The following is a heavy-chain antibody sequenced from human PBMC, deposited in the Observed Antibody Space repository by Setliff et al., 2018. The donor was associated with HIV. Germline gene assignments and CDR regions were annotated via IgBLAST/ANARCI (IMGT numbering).Heavy chain of an antibody. CDR1: GGSISRGSYY. CDR2: IYTSGSI. V-gene: IGHV4-61*02. CDR3: AREDGEYTSSPRWFDP. Sequence: NPSETLSLTCTVSGGSISRGSYYWSWIRQPAGKGLEWIGRIYTSGSIHYNPSLKSRVTISVDTSKNQFSLKVSSVNAPDTAVYFCAREDGEYTSSPRWFDPWGQGTQVTVSS. D-gene: IGHD6-13*01. J-gene: IGHJ5*02.